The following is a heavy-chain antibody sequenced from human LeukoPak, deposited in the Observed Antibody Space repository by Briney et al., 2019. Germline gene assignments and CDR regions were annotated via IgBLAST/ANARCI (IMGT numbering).Heavy chain of an antibody. CDR1: GFTFSSYA. CDR3: TKGDDIWTAYPYYFDY. Sequence: GGSLRLSCAASGFTFSSYAMSWVRQAQGKGLEWVSGISGSGGSTYYADSVKGRFTISRDNSKNTLYLQMDSLRAEDTAVYYCTKGDDIWTAYPYYFDYWGQGTLVTVSS. CDR2: ISGSGGST. D-gene: IGHD3-9*01. J-gene: IGHJ4*02. V-gene: IGHV3-23*01.